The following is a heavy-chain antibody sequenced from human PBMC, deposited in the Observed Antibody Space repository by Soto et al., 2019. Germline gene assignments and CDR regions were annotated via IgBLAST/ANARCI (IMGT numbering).Heavy chain of an antibody. CDR1: GYPFPTFY. J-gene: IGHJ4*02. V-gene: IGHV1-46*01. CDR3: ARADYYGSSGYHLDY. CDR2: ITPSGGST. Sequence: QVQVAQSGAEVKRPGASVKVSCWASGYPFPTFYIHWVRQAPGQGLEGLGIITPSGGSTAYAQKFLGRVTMTRDTSTSTVYMEVSSLRSEDTAVYYCARADYYGSSGYHLDYWGQGTLVTVSS. D-gene: IGHD3-22*01.